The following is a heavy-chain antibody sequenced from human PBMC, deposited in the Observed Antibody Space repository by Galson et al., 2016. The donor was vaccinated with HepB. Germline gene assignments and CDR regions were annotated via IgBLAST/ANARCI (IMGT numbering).Heavy chain of an antibody. J-gene: IGHJ4*02. V-gene: IGHV3-30*18. Sequence: SLRLSCAASGFTFSSYGMHWVRQAPGKGLEWVAVTSYDGSNKYYADSVKGRFTISRDNSKNTLYLQMNSLRAEDTAVYYCAKGLYKWRKMIFGVGIWGQGTLVTGSS. CDR2: TSYDGSNK. D-gene: IGHD3-3*01. CDR1: GFTFSSYG. CDR3: AKGLYKWRKMIFGVGI.